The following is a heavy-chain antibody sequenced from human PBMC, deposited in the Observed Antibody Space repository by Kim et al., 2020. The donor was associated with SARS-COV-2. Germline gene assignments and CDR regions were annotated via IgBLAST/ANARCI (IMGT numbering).Heavy chain of an antibody. CDR1: GFTFSSYW. CDR3: ARDGDLYINGKDAFDI. V-gene: IGHV3-7*01. J-gene: IGHJ3*02. D-gene: IGHD6-19*01. CDR2: IKQDGNQK. Sequence: GGSLRLSCAASGFTFSSYWMPWVRQAPGKGLEWVANIKQDGNQKYYVDSVKGRFTISRDNAKNSLYLQMNSLRAEDTAVYYCARDGDLYINGKDAFDIWGKGPMVTV.